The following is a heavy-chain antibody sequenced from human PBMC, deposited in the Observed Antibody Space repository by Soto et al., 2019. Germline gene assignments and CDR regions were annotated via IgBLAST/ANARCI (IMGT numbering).Heavy chain of an antibody. D-gene: IGHD3-22*01. J-gene: IGHJ3*02. CDR2: IYTSGST. CDR1: GGSISSYY. CDR3: ARNIGKHQYYYDSSGYYPNAFDI. Sequence: QVQLQESGPGLVKPSETLSLTCTVSGGSISSYYWSWIRQPAGKGLEWIGRIYTSGSTNYNPSLKSRVTMSVDTSKNQFSLKLSSVTAADTAVYYCARNIGKHQYYYDSSGYYPNAFDIWGQGTMVTVSS. V-gene: IGHV4-4*07.